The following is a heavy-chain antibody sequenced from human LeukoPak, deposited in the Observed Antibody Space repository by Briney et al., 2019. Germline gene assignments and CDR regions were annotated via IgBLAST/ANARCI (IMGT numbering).Heavy chain of an antibody. J-gene: IGHJ5*02. CDR1: GGTFSSYA. CDR3: ARGPKYYDFWSGYYPNWFDP. V-gene: IGHV1-69*01. D-gene: IGHD3-3*01. Sequence: SVKVSCKASGGTFSSYAISWVRQAPGQGLEWMGGIIPIFGTANYAQKFQGRVTITADESTSTAYMELSSLRSEDTAVYYCARGPKYYDFWSGYYPNWFDPWGQGTLVTVSS. CDR2: IIPIFGTA.